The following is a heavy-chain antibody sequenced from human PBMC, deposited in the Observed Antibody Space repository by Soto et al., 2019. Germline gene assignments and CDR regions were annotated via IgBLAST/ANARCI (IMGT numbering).Heavy chain of an antibody. D-gene: IGHD2-2*01. Sequence: QVQLQESVPGLVKPSGTLSLTCAVSGGSISSSNWWSWVRQPPGKGLEWIGEIYHSGSTNYHPYLKSRVTISVDKCKNQFSLKLSSVTAADTAVYYCARGVVPASNRFDPWGQGTLVTVSS. V-gene: IGHV4-4*02. CDR3: ARGVVPASNRFDP. CDR1: GGSISSSNW. J-gene: IGHJ5*02. CDR2: IYHSGST.